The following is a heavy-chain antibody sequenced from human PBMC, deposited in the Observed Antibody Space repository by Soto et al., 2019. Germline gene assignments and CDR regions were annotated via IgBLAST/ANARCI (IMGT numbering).Heavy chain of an antibody. D-gene: IGHD2-15*01. CDR2: IWYDGINK. CDR3: ARDRVQMVDGLDV. V-gene: IGHV3-33*01. CDR1: GFTFSNNG. Sequence: QVQLVESGGGVVQPGRSLRLSCAASGFTFSNNGMHWVRQAPGKGLEWVAVIWYDGINKYYADSVKGRCIISRDNSKITVYRQMNSLRAEDTAVYYCARDRVQMVDGLDVWGQGTTVTVSS. J-gene: IGHJ6*02.